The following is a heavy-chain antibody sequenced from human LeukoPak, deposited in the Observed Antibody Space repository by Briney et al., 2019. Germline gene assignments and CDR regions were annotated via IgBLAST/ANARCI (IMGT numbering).Heavy chain of an antibody. Sequence: SETLSLTCTVSGGSISSSSYYWGWIRQPPGKGLEWIGSIYYSGSTYYNPSLKSRVTISVDTSKNQFSLKLSSVTAADTAVYYCARRAQSSSRSFDYWGQGTLVTVSS. J-gene: IGHJ4*02. CDR1: GGSISSSSYY. CDR2: IYYSGST. D-gene: IGHD6-13*01. CDR3: ARRAQSSSRSFDY. V-gene: IGHV4-39*01.